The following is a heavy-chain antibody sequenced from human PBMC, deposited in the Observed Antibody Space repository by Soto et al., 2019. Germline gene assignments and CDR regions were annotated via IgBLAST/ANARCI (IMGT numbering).Heavy chain of an antibody. V-gene: IGHV1-8*01. CDR1: GDTFTSYD. CDR2: MNPNSGNT. CDR3: AKDPSAEIERGAFDI. D-gene: IGHD1-1*01. Sequence: GASVKVSCAASGDTFTSYDINWVRQATGQGLEWMGWMNPNSGNTGYAQKFQGRVTMTRNTSISTAYMELNSLRAEDTALYYCAKDPSAEIERGAFDIWGQGTMVTVSS. J-gene: IGHJ3*02.